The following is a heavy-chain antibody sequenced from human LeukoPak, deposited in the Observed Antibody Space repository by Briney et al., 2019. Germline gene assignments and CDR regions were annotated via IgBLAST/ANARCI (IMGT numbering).Heavy chain of an antibody. J-gene: IGHJ6*03. CDR2: ISSDSSYI. Sequence: GGSLRLSCAASGFNFNTYTMNWVRQAPGKGLEWVSSISSDSSYIYYADAVHGRFTVSRDNSKNTLYLQMNSLRAEDTAVYYCAKLLGYCSSTSCRLMDVWGKGTTVTVSS. V-gene: IGHV3-21*01. CDR1: GFNFNTYT. CDR3: AKLLGYCSSTSCRLMDV. D-gene: IGHD2-2*01.